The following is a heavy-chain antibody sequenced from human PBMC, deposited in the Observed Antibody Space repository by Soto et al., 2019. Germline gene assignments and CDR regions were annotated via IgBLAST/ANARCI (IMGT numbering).Heavy chain of an antibody. J-gene: IGHJ6*03. Sequence: GGSLRLSCAASGFTFSSYAMSWVRQAPGKGLEWVSTFTGRGSSTYYADSVKGQFTISRDNSKNTLYLQINSLRAEDTAVFYVAKDNLLSPWSNYYMNVWGKGTTATVS. CDR2: FTGRGSST. CDR3: AKDNLLSPWSNYYMNV. V-gene: IGHV3-23*01. D-gene: IGHD3-9*01. CDR1: GFTFSSYA.